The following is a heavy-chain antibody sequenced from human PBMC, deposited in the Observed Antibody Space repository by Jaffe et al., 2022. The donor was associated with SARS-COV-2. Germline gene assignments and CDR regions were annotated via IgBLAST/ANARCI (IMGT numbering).Heavy chain of an antibody. CDR1: GGSFSAYY. CDR3: ARGRYWGFDI. J-gene: IGHJ3*02. CDR2: INESGRT. Sequence: QDQLQQWGAGLLKPSETLSLTCAVSGGSFSAYYWIWIRQSPGKGLEWIGEINESGRTNYNPSLKSRVSMSVAKSKRQFSLKLTSMSAADTAMYYCARGRYWGFDIWGQGTLVTVSS. D-gene: IGHD2-21*01. V-gene: IGHV4-34*01.